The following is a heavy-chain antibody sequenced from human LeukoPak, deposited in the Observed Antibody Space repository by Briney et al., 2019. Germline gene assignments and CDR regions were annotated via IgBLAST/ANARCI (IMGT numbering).Heavy chain of an antibody. CDR3: ARRPSIAVAGNYYYYYMDV. CDR1: GFTFSSYS. J-gene: IGHJ6*03. V-gene: IGHV3-48*01. D-gene: IGHD6-19*01. CDR2: ISSSSTI. Sequence: GGSLRLSCAASGFTFSSYSMNWVRQAPGKGLEWVSYISSSSTIYYADSVKGRFTISRDNAKNSLYLQMNSLRAEDTAVSYCARRPSIAVAGNYYYYYMDVWGKGTTVTVSS.